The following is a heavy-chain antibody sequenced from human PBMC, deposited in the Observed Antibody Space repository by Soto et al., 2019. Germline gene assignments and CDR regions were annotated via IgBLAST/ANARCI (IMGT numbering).Heavy chain of an antibody. J-gene: IGHJ4*02. CDR3: AKDPRVDFWSGYYSDY. CDR2: ISGSGGST. D-gene: IGHD3-3*01. Sequence: GGSLRLSCAASGFTFSSYAMSWVRQAPGKGLEWVSAISGSGGSTYYADSVKGRFTISRDNSKNTLYLQMNSLRAEDTAVYYCAKDPRVDFWSGYYSDYWGQGTLVTVSS. V-gene: IGHV3-23*01. CDR1: GFTFSSYA.